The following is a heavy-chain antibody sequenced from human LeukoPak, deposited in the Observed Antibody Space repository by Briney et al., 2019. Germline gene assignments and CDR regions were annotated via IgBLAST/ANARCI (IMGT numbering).Heavy chain of an antibody. Sequence: ASVKVSCKASGYTFTSYAMHWVRQAPGQRLEWMGWINAGNGNTKYSQKFQGRVTITRDTSASTAYMELSSLRSEDTAVYYYARGRYCSSTSCYNWFDPWGQGTLVTVSS. CDR1: GYTFTSYA. D-gene: IGHD2-2*01. CDR2: INAGNGNT. V-gene: IGHV1-3*01. J-gene: IGHJ5*02. CDR3: ARGRYCSSTSCYNWFDP.